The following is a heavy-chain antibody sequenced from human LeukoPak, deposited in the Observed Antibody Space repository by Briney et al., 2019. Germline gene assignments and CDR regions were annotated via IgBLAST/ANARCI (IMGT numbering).Heavy chain of an antibody. Sequence: PSETLSLTCAVLGGSFSGYSWTWIRQPPGKGLEWIGKISDSGSANYNPSLKSRVTISVHASGNKFSLELSSATAADTAVYYCARGRTGENTYVGGYYYMDVWGKGTTVIVSS. CDR1: GGSFSGYS. CDR3: ARGRTGENTYVGGYYYMDV. V-gene: IGHV4-34*01. D-gene: IGHD4-17*01. J-gene: IGHJ6*03. CDR2: ISDSGSA.